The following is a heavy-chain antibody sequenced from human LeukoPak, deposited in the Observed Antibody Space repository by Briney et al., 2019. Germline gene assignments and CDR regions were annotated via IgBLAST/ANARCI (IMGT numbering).Heavy chain of an antibody. J-gene: IGHJ4*02. CDR1: GYTFTGYY. V-gene: IGHV1-2*02. CDR2: INPNSGGT. CDR3: AREFGAGVFFDY. D-gene: IGHD3-10*01. Sequence: ASVKVSCKASGYTFTGYYMHWVRQAPGQGLEWMGWINPNSGGTNYAQKFQGRVTMTRDTSISTAYMELSRLRSDDTAVYYCAREFGAGVFFDYWGQGTLVTVSS.